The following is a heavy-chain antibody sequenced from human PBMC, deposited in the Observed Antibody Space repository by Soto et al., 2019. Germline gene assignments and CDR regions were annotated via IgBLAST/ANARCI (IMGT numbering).Heavy chain of an antibody. Sequence: GASVKVSCKASGYTFTTYAIHWVRQAPGQRLEWMGWINAGNGKTKYSQKFQGRVTITRDTSASTAYMELSSLRSEDTAVYYCARDDGSTWYYDYWGQGTLVTVSS. CDR1: GYTFTTYA. CDR3: ARDDGSTWYYDY. D-gene: IGHD6-13*01. J-gene: IGHJ4*02. V-gene: IGHV1-3*01. CDR2: INAGNGKT.